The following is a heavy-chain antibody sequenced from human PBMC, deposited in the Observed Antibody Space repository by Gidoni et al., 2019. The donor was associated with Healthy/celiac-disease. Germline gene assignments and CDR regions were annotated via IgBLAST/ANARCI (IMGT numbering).Heavy chain of an antibody. CDR2: ISYDGSNK. Sequence: QVQLVESGGGVVQPGRSLRLSCAASGFTFSSYGMHWVRQAPGKGLEWVAVISYDGSNKYYADSVKGRFTISRDNSKNTLYLQMNSLRAEDTAVYYCAKDLGKWLLCLDYWGQGTLVTVSS. CDR1: GFTFSSYG. CDR3: AKDLGKWLLCLDY. V-gene: IGHV3-30*18. D-gene: IGHD3-3*01. J-gene: IGHJ4*02.